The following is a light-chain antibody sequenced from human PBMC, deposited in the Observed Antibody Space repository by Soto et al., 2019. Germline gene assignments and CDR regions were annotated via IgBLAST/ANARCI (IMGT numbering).Light chain of an antibody. Sequence: DIVLTQSPATLSLSPGERATLSCRASQSVSSYLAWYPQKPGQAPRLLIYDASNRATGIPARFSGSGSGTDFTLTISSLEPEDFAVYYCQQRSNWPTFGQGTRLEIK. CDR1: QSVSSY. CDR2: DAS. CDR3: QQRSNWPT. J-gene: IGKJ5*01. V-gene: IGKV3-11*01.